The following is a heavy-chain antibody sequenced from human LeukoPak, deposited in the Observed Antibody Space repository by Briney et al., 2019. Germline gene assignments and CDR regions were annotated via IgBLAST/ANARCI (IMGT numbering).Heavy chain of an antibody. CDR1: GGSFSGYY. Sequence: SATLSLSCAVGGGSFSGYYWSWSRQPPGKGLEWIGEINHSGSTNYNPSLKRRVTISVDTSKNQFSLKLSSVTAADTAVYYCARERDDYNWNYGDRNWFDPWGQGTLVTVSS. CDR2: INHSGST. J-gene: IGHJ5*02. D-gene: IGHD1-7*01. V-gene: IGHV4-34*01. CDR3: ARERDDYNWNYGDRNWFDP.